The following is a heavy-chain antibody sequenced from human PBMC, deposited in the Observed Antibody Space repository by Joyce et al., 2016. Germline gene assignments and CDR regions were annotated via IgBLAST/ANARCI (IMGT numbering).Heavy chain of an antibody. CDR3: ARGGWVSRGGRLQFFDS. CDR2: IKQDGSER. J-gene: IGHJ4*02. D-gene: IGHD3-10*01. CDR1: GFTFRNYW. Sequence: EVQVVESGGGLVQPGGSLRLSCAASGFTFRNYWMSWVRQAPGKGLEWVANIKQDGSERYYVGSGKGRFTISRDNAKNCLYLLMISLRADDTAVYYCARGGWVSRGGRLQFFDSWGQGTLVTVSS. V-gene: IGHV3-7*03.